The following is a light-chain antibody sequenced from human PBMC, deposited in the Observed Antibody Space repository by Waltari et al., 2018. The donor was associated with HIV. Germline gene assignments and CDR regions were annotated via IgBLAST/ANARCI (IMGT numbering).Light chain of an antibody. J-gene: IGKJ1*01. CDR1: QSVSSN. CDR3: QQYNNWWT. Sequence: DIVMTLSTATLPVSPGESATLSCRASQSVSSNLAWYQQKPGQAPRLLIYGASTRATGIPARFSGSGSGTEFTLTISILHSEDFAVYYCQQYNNWWTFGQGTKVEIK. CDR2: GAS. V-gene: IGKV3-15*01.